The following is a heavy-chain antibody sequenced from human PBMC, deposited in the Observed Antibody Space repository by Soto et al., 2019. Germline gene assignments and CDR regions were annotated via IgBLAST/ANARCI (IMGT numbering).Heavy chain of an antibody. CDR3: ARGPYYYDSHYYYGMDV. CDR2: IKRDGSEK. Sequence: GVLRLSCAASGFSFNRHWMSWVRQAPGKGLQWVASIKRDGSEKYYVDSVKGRFTISRDNVKNSLSLQMNSLRAEDTAVYYCARGPYYYDSHYYYGMDVWGQGTTVTVSS. CDR1: GFSFNRHW. J-gene: IGHJ6*02. D-gene: IGHD3-22*01. V-gene: IGHV3-7*01.